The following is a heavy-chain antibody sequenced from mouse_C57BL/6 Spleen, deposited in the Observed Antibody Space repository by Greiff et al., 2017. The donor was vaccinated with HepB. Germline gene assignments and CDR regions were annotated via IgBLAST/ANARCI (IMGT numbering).Heavy chain of an antibody. D-gene: IGHD1-1*01. CDR1: GFSLSTSGMG. V-gene: IGHV8-12*01. Sequence: QVTLKESGPGILQSSQTLSLTCSFSGFSLSTSGMGVSWIRQPSGKGLEWLAHIYWDDDKRYNPSLKSRLTISKDTSRNQVFLKITSVDTADTATYYCASRALYYGSSDWYFDVWGTGTTVTVSS. J-gene: IGHJ1*03. CDR2: IYWDDDK. CDR3: ASRALYYGSSDWYFDV.